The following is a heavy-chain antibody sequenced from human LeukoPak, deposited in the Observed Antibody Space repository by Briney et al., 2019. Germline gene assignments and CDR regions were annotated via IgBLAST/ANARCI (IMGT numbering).Heavy chain of an antibody. CDR3: ARSGDYDFWSGPKHFDY. V-gene: IGHV4-34*01. Sequence: SETLSLTCAVYGGSFSGYYWSWIRQPPGKGLEWIGEINHSGSTNYNPSLKSRATMSVDTSKNQFSLKLSSVTAADTAVYYCARSGDYDFWSGPKHFDYWGQGTLVTVSS. D-gene: IGHD3-3*01. CDR2: INHSGST. CDR1: GGSFSGYY. J-gene: IGHJ4*02.